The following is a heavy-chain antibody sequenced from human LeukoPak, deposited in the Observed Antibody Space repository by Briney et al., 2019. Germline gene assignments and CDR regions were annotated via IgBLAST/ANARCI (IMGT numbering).Heavy chain of an antibody. D-gene: IGHD3-10*01. CDR3: ARAHGDRFDP. J-gene: IGHJ5*02. Sequence: GGSLRLSCAASGFTFSSYSMNWVRQAPGKGLEWVSSISSSSSYIYYADSVKGRFTISRDNAKNSLYLQMNSLRAGDTAVYYCARAHGDRFDPWGQGTLVTVSS. CDR2: ISSSSSYI. V-gene: IGHV3-21*01. CDR1: GFTFSSYS.